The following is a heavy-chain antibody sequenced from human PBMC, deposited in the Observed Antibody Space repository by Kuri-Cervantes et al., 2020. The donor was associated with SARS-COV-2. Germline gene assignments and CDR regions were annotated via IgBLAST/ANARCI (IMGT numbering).Heavy chain of an antibody. CDR3: ARDRSDSSSWGSYFDY. D-gene: IGHD6-13*01. CDR2: IYSGGST. V-gene: IGHV3-53*01. J-gene: IGHJ4*02. CDR1: GFTFDDYG. Sequence: GGSLRLSCAASGFTFDDYGMSWVRQAPGKGLEWVSVIYSGGSTYYADSVKGRFTISRHNSKNSLYLQMNSLRAEDTAVYYCARDRSDSSSWGSYFDYWGQGTLVTVSS.